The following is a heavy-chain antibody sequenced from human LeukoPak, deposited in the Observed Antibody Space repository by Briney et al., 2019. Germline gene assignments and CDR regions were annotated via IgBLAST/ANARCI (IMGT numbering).Heavy chain of an antibody. CDR1: GYTFTGYY. CDR3: ARALTPSSAGTIDY. V-gene: IGHV1-2*02. CDR2: INPTSGGT. J-gene: IGHJ4*02. Sequence: ASVKASCKASGYTFTGYYMHWVRQAPGQGLDWMGWINPTSGGTYYAQRFQGRVTMTRDTSISTAYMELTRLRSDDTAVYYCARALTPSSAGTIDYWGQGTLVTVSS. D-gene: IGHD6-13*01.